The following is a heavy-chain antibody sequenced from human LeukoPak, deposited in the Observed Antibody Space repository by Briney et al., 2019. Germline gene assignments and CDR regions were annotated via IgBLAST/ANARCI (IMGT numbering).Heavy chain of an antibody. Sequence: PGGSLRLSCAASGFTFSSYWMSWVRQAPGKGLEWVANIKQDGSEKYYVDSVKGRFTISRDNAKNSLYLQMNSLRAEDTAVYYCARKSNILYYYYSMDVWGQGTTVTVSS. V-gene: IGHV3-7*01. CDR1: GFTFSSYW. J-gene: IGHJ6*02. CDR3: ARKSNILYYYYSMDV. CDR2: IKQDGSEK.